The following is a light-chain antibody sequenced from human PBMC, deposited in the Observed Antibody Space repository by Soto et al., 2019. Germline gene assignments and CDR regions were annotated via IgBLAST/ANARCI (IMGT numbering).Light chain of an antibody. V-gene: IGKV1D-12*01. J-gene: IGKJ2*01. Sequence: DLQLTQSPSSVSASVGDRVTITCRASQDISNSLAWYRHKPGEAPNLLIFAASNLQSGVPSRFSGSGSGTDFTLTISSLHPEDFASYYCQQAYSFPVTFGQGTKLEIK. CDR2: AAS. CDR1: QDISNS. CDR3: QQAYSFPVT.